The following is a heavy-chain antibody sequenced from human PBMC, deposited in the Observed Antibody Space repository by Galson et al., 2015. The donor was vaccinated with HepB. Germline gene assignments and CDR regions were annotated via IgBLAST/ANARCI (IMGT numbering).Heavy chain of an antibody. J-gene: IGHJ6*02. CDR3: AAGYCSSTSCYGAFPGRTENPNSNYYYYYGMDV. CDR2: INAGNGNT. D-gene: IGHD2-2*01. Sequence: SVKVSCKASGYTFTSYAMHWVRQAPGQRLEWMGWINAGNGNTKYSQKFQGRVTITRDTSASTAYMELSSLRSEDTAVYYCAAGYCSSTSCYGAFPGRTENPNSNYYYYYGMDVWGQGTTVTVSS. V-gene: IGHV1-3*01. CDR1: GYTFTSYA.